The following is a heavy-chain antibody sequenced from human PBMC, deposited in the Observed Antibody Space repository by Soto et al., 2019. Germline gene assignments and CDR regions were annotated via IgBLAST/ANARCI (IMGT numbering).Heavy chain of an antibody. CDR1: GGTFSSYT. J-gene: IGHJ5*02. V-gene: IGHV1-69*04. Sequence: VASVKVSCKASGGTFSSYTISWVRQAPGQGLEWMGRIIPILGIANYAQKFQGRVTITADKSTSTAYMELSSLRSEDTAVYYCARDRTGTNFYTQALNWFDPWGQGTLVTVSS. D-gene: IGHD1-7*01. CDR3: ARDRTGTNFYTQALNWFDP. CDR2: IIPILGIA.